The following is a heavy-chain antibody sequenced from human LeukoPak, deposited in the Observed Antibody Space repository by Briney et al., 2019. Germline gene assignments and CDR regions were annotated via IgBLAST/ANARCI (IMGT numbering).Heavy chain of an antibody. CDR3: AKDTTAWWYHRAYMNV. Sequence: EGSLRLSCAASGFTFSSYAMSWVRQAPGGGLEWVSAIGGSGDKTYHADSVKGRFTISGDNSDNRVSLQMDSLRAEDTAVYFCAKDTTAWWYHRAYMNVWGKGTTVTVSS. J-gene: IGHJ6*03. CDR2: IGGSGDKT. V-gene: IGHV3-23*01. D-gene: IGHD2-15*01. CDR1: GFTFSSYA.